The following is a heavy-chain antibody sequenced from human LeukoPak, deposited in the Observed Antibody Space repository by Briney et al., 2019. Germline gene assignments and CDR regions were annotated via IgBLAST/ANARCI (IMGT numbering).Heavy chain of an antibody. J-gene: IGHJ4*02. CDR1: GDSVSSNSAA. D-gene: IGHD6-19*01. V-gene: IGHV6-1*01. CDR2: TYYRSKWYN. Sequence: SQTLSLTCAISGDSVSSNSAAWNWIRQSPSRGLEWLGRTYYRSKWYNDYAVSVKSRITINPDTSKNQFSLQLNSVTPEDTAVYYCARAVPTMAQWPARSRYFDYWGQGTLVTVSS. CDR3: ARAVPTMAQWPARSRYFDY.